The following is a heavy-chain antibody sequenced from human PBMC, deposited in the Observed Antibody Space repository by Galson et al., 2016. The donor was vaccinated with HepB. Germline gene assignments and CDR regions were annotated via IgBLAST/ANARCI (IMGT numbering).Heavy chain of an antibody. CDR1: GYTFTTSG. V-gene: IGHV1-18*01. CDR2: ISTYSGNT. CDR3: ARDEAPGYYYGMDV. D-gene: IGHD6-6*01. J-gene: IGHJ6*04. Sequence: SVKVSCKASGYTFTTSGISWVRQAPGQGLEWMGWISTYSGNTNYAQKFQGRVTMTTDTSTSTAYMELRSLRSDDTAVYHCARDEAPGYYYGMDVWGKGTTVTVSS.